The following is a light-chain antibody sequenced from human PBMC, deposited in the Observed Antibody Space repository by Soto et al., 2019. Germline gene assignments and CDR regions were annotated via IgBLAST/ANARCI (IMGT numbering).Light chain of an antibody. CDR3: HQYGSAPYT. V-gene: IGKV3-20*01. CDR2: GAS. CDR1: QSVSRNY. J-gene: IGKJ2*01. Sequence: EIVLTQSPGTLSLSPGERATLSYRASQSVSRNYLAWYQQKPGQAPRLLIYGASSRATGIPDRFSGSGSGTDFTLTISRLEPEDFAVYYCHQYGSAPYTFGQGTKLEIK.